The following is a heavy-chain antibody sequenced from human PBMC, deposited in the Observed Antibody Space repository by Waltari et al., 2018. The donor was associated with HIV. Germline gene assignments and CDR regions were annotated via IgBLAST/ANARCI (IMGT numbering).Heavy chain of an antibody. V-gene: IGHV3-30*18. Sequence: QVQLVESGGGVVQPGKSLRLSCAASGFIFSDYAWHWVRQAPGNGLEWVAIISNDGNKKDYADFAKCRFTISRDNYKNTLYLHMNSLRVDDTAVYSCAKITSVGPYDVFDIWGQGTMVTVS. CDR1: GFIFSDYA. J-gene: IGHJ3*02. CDR2: ISNDGNKK. D-gene: IGHD3-16*01. CDR3: AKITSVGPYDVFDI.